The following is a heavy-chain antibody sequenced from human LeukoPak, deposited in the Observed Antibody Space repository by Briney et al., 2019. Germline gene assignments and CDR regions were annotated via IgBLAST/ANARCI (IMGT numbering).Heavy chain of an antibody. J-gene: IGHJ6*02. CDR2: IIPILGIA. CDR3: ASGYYGDYIINYYYGMDV. Sequence: SVKVSCKASGGTFSSYAISWVRQVPGQGLEWMGRIIPILGIANYAQKFQGRVTMTRDTSTSTVYMELSSLRSEDTAVYYCASGYYGDYIINYYYGMDVWGQGTTVTVSS. D-gene: IGHD4-17*01. CDR1: GGTFSSYA. V-gene: IGHV1-69*04.